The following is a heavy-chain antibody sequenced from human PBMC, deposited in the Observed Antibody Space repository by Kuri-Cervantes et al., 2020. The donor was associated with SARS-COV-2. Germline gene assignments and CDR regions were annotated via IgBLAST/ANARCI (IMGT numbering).Heavy chain of an antibody. CDR1: GFTFDDYG. Sequence: GESLKISCAASGFTFDDYGMSWVRQAPRKGLELVSGINWNGGSTGYADSVKVRFTISRDNAKNSLYLQMNSMSAEDTALYYCAREGDYWGQGTLVTVSS. J-gene: IGHJ4*02. V-gene: IGHV3-20*04. CDR3: AREGDY. CDR2: INWNGGST.